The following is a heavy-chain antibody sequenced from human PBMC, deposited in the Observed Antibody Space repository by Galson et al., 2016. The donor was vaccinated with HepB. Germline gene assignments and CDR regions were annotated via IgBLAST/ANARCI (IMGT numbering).Heavy chain of an antibody. CDR3: ARNFYSGAWKGGRRVYSSAMDV. V-gene: IGHV4-34*01. J-gene: IGHJ3*01. D-gene: IGHD5/OR15-5a*01. CDR1: GGSFSTYH. CDR2: INQSGGT. Sequence: SETLSLTCAVYGGSFSTYHWSWIRQSPGKGLEWMGEINQSGGTKDNPSLKSRVTISIDTSKSQFSLTLTSVTAADTAVYYCARNFYSGAWKGGRRVYSSAMDVWGQGTVVTVSS.